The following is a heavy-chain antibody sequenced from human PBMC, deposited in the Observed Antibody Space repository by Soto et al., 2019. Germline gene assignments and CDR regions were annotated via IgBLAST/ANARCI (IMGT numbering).Heavy chain of an antibody. V-gene: IGHV1-8*01. CDR1: GYTFTSYD. Sequence: VQLVQSGAEVKKPGASVKVSCKASGYTFTSYDINWVRQATGQGLEWMGWMNPNSGNTGYAQKFQGRVTMTRNTSISTACMELSSLRSEDTAVYYCARGRGRVVVVPAAIIVGWFDPWGQGTLVTVSS. J-gene: IGHJ5*02. CDR3: ARGRGRVVVVPAAIIVGWFDP. D-gene: IGHD2-2*01. CDR2: MNPNSGNT.